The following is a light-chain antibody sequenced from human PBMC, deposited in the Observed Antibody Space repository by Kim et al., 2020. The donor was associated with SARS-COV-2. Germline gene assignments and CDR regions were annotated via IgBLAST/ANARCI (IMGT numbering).Light chain of an antibody. CDR2: TAY. V-gene: IGKV1-9*01. J-gene: IGKJ2*01. CDR3: QQLNTYPYT. CDR1: QGIGRY. Sequence: STSGGDRVTITCRAGQGIGRYLAWYQQKPGEAPKVLIHTAYTLQTGVPSRLSGSGSGTDFALTISSLQPEDSATYFCQQLNTYPYTFGQGTKLEI.